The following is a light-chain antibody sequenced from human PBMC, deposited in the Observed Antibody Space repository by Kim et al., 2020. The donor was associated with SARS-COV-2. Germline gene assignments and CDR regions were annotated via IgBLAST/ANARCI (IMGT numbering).Light chain of an antibody. CDR3: AAWDDSLNWV. J-gene: IGLJ3*02. Sequence: PRKSVNISCSRSSTNIGSNTVNWYQQLPGTAPKLLIYSNNQRPSGVPDRFSGSKSGTSASLVISGLQSEDEADYYCAAWDDSLNWVFGGVTQLTVL. V-gene: IGLV1-44*01. CDR1: STNIGSNT. CDR2: SNN.